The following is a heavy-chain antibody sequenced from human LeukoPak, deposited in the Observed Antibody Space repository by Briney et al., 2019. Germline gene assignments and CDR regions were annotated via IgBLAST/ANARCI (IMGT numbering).Heavy chain of an antibody. CDR3: ARDAYCGGDCYWYFDY. CDR1: GYTFTSYG. V-gene: IGHV1-18*01. Sequence: ASVKVSCKASGYTFTSYGISWVRQAPGQGLEWMGWISAYNGNTNYAQMLQGRVTMTTDTSTSTAYMELRSLRSDDTAVYYCARDAYCGGDCYWYFDYWGQGTLVTVSS. CDR2: ISAYNGNT. D-gene: IGHD2-21*02. J-gene: IGHJ4*02.